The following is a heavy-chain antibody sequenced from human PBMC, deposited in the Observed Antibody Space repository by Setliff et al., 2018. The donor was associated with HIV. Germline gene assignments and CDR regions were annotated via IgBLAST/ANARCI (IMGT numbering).Heavy chain of an antibody. CDR3: AKPYYDISGYYFYYFDY. J-gene: IGHJ4*02. V-gene: IGHV4-4*09. Sequence: SETLSLTCTVSGGSISSYYWSWIRQPPGKGLEWIGYIYTSGSTNYNPSLKSRVTISVDTSKNQFSLKLSSVTAADTAVYYCAKPYYDISGYYFYYFDYWGQGTLVTVSS. D-gene: IGHD3-22*01. CDR1: GGSISSYY. CDR2: IYTSGST.